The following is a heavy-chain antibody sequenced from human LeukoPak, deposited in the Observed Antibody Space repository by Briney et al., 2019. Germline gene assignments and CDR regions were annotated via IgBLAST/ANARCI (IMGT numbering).Heavy chain of an antibody. Sequence: SVKVSCKASGFTFTSSAMQWVRQARGQRLEWIGWIVVGSRNTNYAQKFQERVTITRDMSTSTAYMELSSLRSEDTAVYYCAAIPYYDYGGIYYFDYWGQGTLVTVSS. D-gene: IGHD4/OR15-4a*01. CDR2: IVVGSRNT. V-gene: IGHV1-58*02. CDR3: AAIPYYDYGGIYYFDY. CDR1: GFTFTSSA. J-gene: IGHJ4*02.